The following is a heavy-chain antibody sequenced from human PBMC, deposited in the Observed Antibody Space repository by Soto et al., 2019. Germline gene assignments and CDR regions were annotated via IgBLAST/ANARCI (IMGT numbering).Heavy chain of an antibody. V-gene: IGHV3-48*01. J-gene: IGHJ6*03. Sequence: GGSLRLSCAASGFTFSSYSMNWVRQAPGKGLEWVSYISSSSSTIYYADSVKGRFTISRDNAKNSLYLQMNSLRAEDTAVYYCARDTKITMVRGVPHSKPDYYYYYMDVWGKGTTVTVSS. CDR3: ARDTKITMVRGVPHSKPDYYYYYMDV. CDR2: ISSSSSTI. CDR1: GFTFSSYS. D-gene: IGHD3-10*01.